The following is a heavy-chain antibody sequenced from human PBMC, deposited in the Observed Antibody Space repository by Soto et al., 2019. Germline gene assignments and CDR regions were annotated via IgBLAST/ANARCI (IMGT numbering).Heavy chain of an antibody. Sequence: QVQLVQSGAEVKKPGASVKVSCKASGYTFTSYYMHWVRQAPGQGLEWMGIINPSGGSTSYAQKFQGRVNMTRDTSTSTVYMERSSLRSEDTAVYYGARLPVGPYDSSGYPTGYFDLWGRGTLVTVSS. J-gene: IGHJ2*01. CDR3: ARLPVGPYDSSGYPTGYFDL. CDR1: GYTFTSYY. V-gene: IGHV1-46*01. D-gene: IGHD3-22*01. CDR2: INPSGGST.